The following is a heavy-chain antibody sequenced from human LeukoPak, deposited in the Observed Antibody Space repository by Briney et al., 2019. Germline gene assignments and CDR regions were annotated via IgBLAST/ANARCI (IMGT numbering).Heavy chain of an antibody. Sequence: GGSLRLSCAASGFSFSSYSMKWVRQAPGKGLEWVSYISYTNIIYYADSVKGRFTISRDNAKNSLYLQMNSLRAEDTAVYYCAWRVYNSGWYIDYWGQGTLVTVSS. CDR2: ISYTNII. D-gene: IGHD6-19*01. CDR3: AWRVYNSGWYIDY. CDR1: GFSFSSYS. V-gene: IGHV3-48*01. J-gene: IGHJ4*02.